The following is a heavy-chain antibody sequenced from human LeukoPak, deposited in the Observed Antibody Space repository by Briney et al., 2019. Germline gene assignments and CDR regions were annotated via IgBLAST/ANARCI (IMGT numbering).Heavy chain of an antibody. V-gene: IGHV3-15*01. CDR2: IKSKTDGGTT. D-gene: IGHD2-2*01. Sequence: GGSLRLSCAASGFTFSNAWMSWVRQAPGKGLEWVGRIKSKTDGGTTDYAAPVKGRFTISRDDPKNTLYLQMNSLKTEDTAVYYCTTDGEVPAAMIGFDPWGQGTLVTVSS. CDR1: GFTFSNAW. CDR3: TTDGEVPAAMIGFDP. J-gene: IGHJ5*02.